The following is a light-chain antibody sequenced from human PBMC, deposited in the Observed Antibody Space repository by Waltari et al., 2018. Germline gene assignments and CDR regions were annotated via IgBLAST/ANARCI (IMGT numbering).Light chain of an antibody. Sequence: DILMTQSPLSLPVTPGEPASISCRSSQSLLHSNGYNYLDWYLQKPGQSQQVLIYLGSNRASGVPDRFRGSGSGTDFTLNISRVEAEDVGVYYCMQILQPARTFGQGTRLEIK. V-gene: IGKV2-28*01. J-gene: IGKJ2*01. CDR1: QSLLHSNGYNY. CDR2: LGS. CDR3: MQILQPART.